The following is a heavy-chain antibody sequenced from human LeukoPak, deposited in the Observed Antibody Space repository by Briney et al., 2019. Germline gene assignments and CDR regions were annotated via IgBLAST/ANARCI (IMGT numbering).Heavy chain of an antibody. D-gene: IGHD5-18*01. Sequence: ASVKVSCKASGYTFTSFDIFWVRQATGQGLEWMGWMSPNSGNTGSAQKFQGRVTFTRDTSISTSFMELSSLRSEDAAIYYCARGRPDTSVPRTYYMDVWGKGTTVTVSS. J-gene: IGHJ6*03. CDR2: MSPNSGNT. V-gene: IGHV1-8*01. CDR1: GYTFTSFD. CDR3: ARGRPDTSVPRTYYMDV.